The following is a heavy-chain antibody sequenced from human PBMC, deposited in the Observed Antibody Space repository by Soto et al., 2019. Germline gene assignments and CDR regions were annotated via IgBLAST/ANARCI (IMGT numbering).Heavy chain of an antibody. Sequence: GGAPRPSSEVAGFTLRDYYMSLIRPAPGKGLEWISYSSNSGTFTKYADSVKGRFSISRDNTKNLLFLQMNSLRAEDTALYYCARSGDNYNLLDYWGQGTPVTVSS. D-gene: IGHD1-1*01. CDR1: GFTLRDYY. CDR2: SSNSGTFT. CDR3: ARSGDNYNLLDY. J-gene: IGHJ4*02. V-gene: IGHV3-11*06.